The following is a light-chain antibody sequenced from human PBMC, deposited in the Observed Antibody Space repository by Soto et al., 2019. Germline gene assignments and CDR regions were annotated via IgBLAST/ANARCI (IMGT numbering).Light chain of an antibody. V-gene: IGKV3-15*01. CDR1: QSVSSN. CDR3: QQYNNWWT. Sequence: EILMTQSPATLSVSPGERATLSCRASQSVSSNLAWYQQKPGQAPRLLIYGASTRATGIPASFSGSGSGTEFTLTISSMKSEDFAVYYCQQYNNWWTFGHGTKVDIK. CDR2: GAS. J-gene: IGKJ1*01.